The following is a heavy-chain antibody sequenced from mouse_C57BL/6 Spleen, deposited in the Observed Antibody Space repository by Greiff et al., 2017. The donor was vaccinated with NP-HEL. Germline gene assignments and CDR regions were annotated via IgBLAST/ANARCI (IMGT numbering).Heavy chain of an antibody. CDR2: FHPYNDDT. CDR1: GYTFTTYP. D-gene: IGHD1-1*01. CDR3: ARNYYGSSYDWYFDV. Sequence: LVESGAELVKPGASVKMSCKASGYTFTTYPIEWMKQNHGKSLEWIGNFHPYNDDTKYNEKFKGKATLTVEKSSSTVYLELSRLTSDDSAVYYCARNYYGSSYDWYFDVWGTGTTVTVSS. J-gene: IGHJ1*03. V-gene: IGHV1-47*01.